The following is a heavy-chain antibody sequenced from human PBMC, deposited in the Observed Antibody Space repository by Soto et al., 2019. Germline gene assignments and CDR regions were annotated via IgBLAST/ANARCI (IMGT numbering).Heavy chain of an antibody. V-gene: IGHV4-31*03. Sequence: SGTLSLTCTVSGGSISSGGYYWSWVRQHPGKGLEWIGHIYYSGSTYYNPSLKSRVTISVDTSKNQFSLKLSSVTAADTAVYYCARAPKLSYYYDSSGYYGCWFDPWGQGTLVTVSS. CDR1: GGSISSGGYY. D-gene: IGHD3-22*01. CDR2: IYYSGST. CDR3: ARAPKLSYYYDSSGYYGCWFDP. J-gene: IGHJ5*02.